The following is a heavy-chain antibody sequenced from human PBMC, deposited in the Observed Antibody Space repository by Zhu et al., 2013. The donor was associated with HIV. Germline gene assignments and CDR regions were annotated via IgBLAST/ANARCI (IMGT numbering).Heavy chain of an antibody. CDR1: GGTFNSYA. V-gene: IGHV1-69*06. D-gene: IGHD4-17*01. J-gene: IGHJ5*02. Sequence: QVQLVQSGAEVKKPGSSVKVSCKASGGTFNSYAISWVRQAPGQGLEWMGGTIPIFDTPSYAQKFQGRVTITADKSTSTAYMELRSLRFEDTALYYCATEGANDYGDPLGGVGWLDTWGQGNPYYRLL. CDR3: ATEGANDYGDPLGGVGWLDT. CDR2: TIPIFDTP.